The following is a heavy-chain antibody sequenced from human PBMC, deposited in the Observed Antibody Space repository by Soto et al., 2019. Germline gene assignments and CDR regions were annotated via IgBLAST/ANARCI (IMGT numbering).Heavy chain of an antibody. V-gene: IGHV3-7*04. CDR2: IKQDGRAK. Sequence: EVQLVDSGGGLVQPGGALRLSCAASGVSFSSHRMIWVRQAPGKGLACVANIKQDGRAKYDVDYVKGRFTISRDNAKNSVYLQLNCLRDEDTAVYDCARRGGAPTWFDPWGQGTLVTVSS. CDR1: GVSFSSHR. D-gene: IGHD1-26*01. CDR3: ARRGGAPTWFDP. J-gene: IGHJ5*02.